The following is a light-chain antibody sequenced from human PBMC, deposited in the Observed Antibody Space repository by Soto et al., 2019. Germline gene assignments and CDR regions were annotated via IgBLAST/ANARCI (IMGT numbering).Light chain of an antibody. CDR3: QSYDSSLSGSV. Sequence: QSVLTQPPSVSGAAGQRVTISCTGSSSNIGAGFDVSWYQQLPGTAPKLLIFGDSNRPSGVTDRFSGSKSGASASLAISGLQAEDEADYYCQSYDSSLSGSVFGGGTKLTV. CDR2: GDS. J-gene: IGLJ3*02. V-gene: IGLV1-40*01. CDR1: SSNIGAGFD.